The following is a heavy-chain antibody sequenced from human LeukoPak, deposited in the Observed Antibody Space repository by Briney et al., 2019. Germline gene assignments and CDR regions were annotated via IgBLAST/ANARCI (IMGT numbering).Heavy chain of an antibody. Sequence: GGSLRLSCAPSGLTFGSYEMNCLRQAPGKALEWVSYISSSGSTIYYADSVKGRFTISRDNAKNSLYLQMNSLRAEDTAVYCCARSPRELDYWGQGTLVTVSS. D-gene: IGHD1-7*01. CDR2: ISSSGSTI. CDR1: GLTFGSYE. CDR3: ARSPRELDY. V-gene: IGHV3-48*03. J-gene: IGHJ4*02.